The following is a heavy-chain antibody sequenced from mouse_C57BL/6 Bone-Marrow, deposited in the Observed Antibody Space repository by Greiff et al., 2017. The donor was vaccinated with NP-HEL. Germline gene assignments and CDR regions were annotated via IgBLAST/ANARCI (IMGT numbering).Heavy chain of an antibody. CDR1: GYAFTNYL. J-gene: IGHJ2*01. CDR2: INPGSGGT. Sequence: VQLVESGAELVRPGTSVKVSCKASGYAFTNYLIEWVKQRPGQGLEWIGVINPGSGGTNYNEKFKGKATLTADKSSSTAYMQLSSLTSEDSAVYFCARRATTVVATYHYFDYWGQGTTLTVSS. CDR3: ARRATTVVATYHYFDY. V-gene: IGHV1-54*01. D-gene: IGHD1-1*01.